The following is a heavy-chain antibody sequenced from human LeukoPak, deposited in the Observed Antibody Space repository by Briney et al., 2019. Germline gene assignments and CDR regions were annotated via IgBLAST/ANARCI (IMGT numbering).Heavy chain of an antibody. CDR3: AKDHVTWGNRYFDH. Sequence: GGSLRLSCAASGFTFGTYGMHWVRQAPGKGLEWVAFIGHDGTKIYYADSVQGRFTISRDNSKNTLYLEMNSLSGEDTALYYCAKDHVTWGNRYFDHWGQGTLGTVSS. CDR1: GFTFGTYG. CDR2: IGHDGTKI. J-gene: IGHJ4*02. D-gene: IGHD3-16*01. V-gene: IGHV3-30*02.